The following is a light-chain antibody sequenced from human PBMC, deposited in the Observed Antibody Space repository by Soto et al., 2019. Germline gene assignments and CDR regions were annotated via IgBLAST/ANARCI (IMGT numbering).Light chain of an antibody. Sequence: EIVMTQSPATLSVSTGEGATLSCRASHSVDSNLAWYQQKPGQAPRLLIFGASTRATGIPTRFSGGGSGTDFTLTICCLQSEDFGVYFCQQYDKWPLTFGGGAKVDIK. CDR3: QQYDKWPLT. V-gene: IGKV3D-15*01. J-gene: IGKJ4*01. CDR2: GAS. CDR1: HSVDSN.